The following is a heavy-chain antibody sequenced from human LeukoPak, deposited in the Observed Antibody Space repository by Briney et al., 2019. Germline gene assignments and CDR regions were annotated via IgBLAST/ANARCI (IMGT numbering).Heavy chain of an antibody. CDR1: GYTFTNYH. V-gene: IGHV1-46*01. CDR2: INPSGGST. J-gene: IGHJ4*02. D-gene: IGHD2/OR15-2a*01. Sequence: ASVKVSCKESGYTFTNYHIHWVRQAPGQGLEWMGIINPSGGSTSNAQKFQGRVTMTRDMSTSTVYMELSSLRSEDMAVYYCAKYGHSPYFDSWGQGTLVTVSS. CDR3: AKYGHSPYFDS.